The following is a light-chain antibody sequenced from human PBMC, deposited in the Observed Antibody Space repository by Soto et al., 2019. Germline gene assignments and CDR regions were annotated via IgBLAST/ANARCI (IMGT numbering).Light chain of an antibody. Sequence: AIRMTQSPSSFSASTGDRVTITCRASQGISSYLAWYQQKPGKAPKLLIYAASTLQSGVPSRFSGSGSGTDFTLTISCLQSEDFATYYCQQYYSYPPYTFGQGTQLEIK. J-gene: IGKJ2*01. CDR2: AAS. CDR3: QQYYSYPPYT. CDR1: QGISSY. V-gene: IGKV1-8*01.